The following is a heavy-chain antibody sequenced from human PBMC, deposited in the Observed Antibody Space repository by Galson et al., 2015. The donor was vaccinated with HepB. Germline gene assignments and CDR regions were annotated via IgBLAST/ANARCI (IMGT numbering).Heavy chain of an antibody. D-gene: IGHD4-17*01. CDR2: ISSSSSTI. CDR1: GFTFSTYS. Sequence: SLRLSCAASGFTFSTYSMNWVRQAPGKGLEWVSYISSSSSTIDYADSVKGRFTISRDNAKNSLYLQMNSLRDEDTAVYYCARDRYGDYLVDYWGQGTLVTVSS. J-gene: IGHJ4*02. CDR3: ARDRYGDYLVDY. V-gene: IGHV3-48*02.